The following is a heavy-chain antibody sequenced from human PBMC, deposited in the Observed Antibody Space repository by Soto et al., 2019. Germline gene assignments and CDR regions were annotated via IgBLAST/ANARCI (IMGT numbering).Heavy chain of an antibody. D-gene: IGHD3-3*01. V-gene: IGHV1-69*01. CDR3: ARGRKENFGVVLINYYGMDV. J-gene: IGHJ6*02. Sequence: QLQLVQSGAEVKKPGSSVKVSCKSSGGSFSTYGLSWVRQAPGQGLEWMGGIIPIFASTTYAQKFEGRVTITADEATNTAYMERRSLRSEDTAIYYWARGRKENFGVVLINYYGMDVWGQGTAVTVS. CDR2: IIPIFAST. CDR1: GGSFSTYG.